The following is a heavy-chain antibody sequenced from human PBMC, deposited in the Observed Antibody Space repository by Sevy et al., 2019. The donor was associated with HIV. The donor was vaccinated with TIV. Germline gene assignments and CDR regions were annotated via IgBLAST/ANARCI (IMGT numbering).Heavy chain of an antibody. CDR1: GGTFSSYA. CDR3: AREDSSGWYYFDY. Sequence: ASVKVSCKASGGTFSSYAISWVRQAPGQGLEWMGGIIPIFGTANYAQKFQGRVTITADKSTSTAYMELSSLRSEDTAVYYCAREDSSGWYYFDYWGQGTLVTVSS. V-gene: IGHV1-69*06. CDR2: IIPIFGTA. D-gene: IGHD6-19*01. J-gene: IGHJ4*02.